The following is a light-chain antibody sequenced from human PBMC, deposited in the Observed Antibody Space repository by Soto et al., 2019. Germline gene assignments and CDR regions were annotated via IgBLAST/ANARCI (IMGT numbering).Light chain of an antibody. CDR1: QSISSY. J-gene: IGKJ1*01. Sequence: ILITQSPCSLSATVGDRVTITCRASQSISSYLNWYQQKPGKAPKVLIYDASSWAGGVPSRFTGSGSGTEFTLTINSLQPDDLATYYCQQYSVYWTFGQGTKVDI. CDR3: QQYSVYWT. CDR2: DAS. V-gene: IGKV1-5*01.